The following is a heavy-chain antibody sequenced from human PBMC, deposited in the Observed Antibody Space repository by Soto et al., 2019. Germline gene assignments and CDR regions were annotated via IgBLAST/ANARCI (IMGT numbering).Heavy chain of an antibody. Sequence: EVQLLESGGGLVQPGGSLRLSCAASGFTFSSYAMSWVRQAPGKGLEWVSAISGSGGSTYYAVSVKGRFTISRDNSKNTLYLQMNSLRAEDTAVYYCAKVEAIVVVVAASPDYWGQGTLFTVSA. CDR1: GFTFSSYA. V-gene: IGHV3-23*01. CDR3: AKVEAIVVVVAASPDY. D-gene: IGHD2-15*01. CDR2: ISGSGGST. J-gene: IGHJ4*02.